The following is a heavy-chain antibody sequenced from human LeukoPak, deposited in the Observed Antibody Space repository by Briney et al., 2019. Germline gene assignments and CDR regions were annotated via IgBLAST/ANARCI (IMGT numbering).Heavy chain of an antibody. J-gene: IGHJ4*02. V-gene: IGHV4-4*07. CDR3: ARRYYYNLGSFPFDF. Sequence: PSETLSLTCTVSGGSLSSYYWSWIRQPAGKGLEWIGRIYTSGSTNYNPSLKSRVTMSVDTSKNQFYLNLSSVTAADTAVYYCARRYYYNLGSFPFDFWGEGTLVTVSS. CDR1: GGSLSSYY. CDR2: IYTSGST. D-gene: IGHD3-10*01.